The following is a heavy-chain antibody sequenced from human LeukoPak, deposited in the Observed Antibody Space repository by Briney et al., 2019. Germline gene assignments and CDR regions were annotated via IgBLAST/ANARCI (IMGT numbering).Heavy chain of an antibody. CDR2: IIPIFGTA. CDR3: ARRGYRDGYNDY. J-gene: IGHJ4*02. V-gene: IGHV1-69*06. CDR1: GYTFTNFG. Sequence: GASVKVSCKASGYTFTNFGISWVRQAPGQGLEWMGGIIPIFGTANYAQKFQGRVTITADKSTSTAYMELSSLRSEDTAVYYCARRGYRDGYNDYWGQGTLVTVSS. D-gene: IGHD5-24*01.